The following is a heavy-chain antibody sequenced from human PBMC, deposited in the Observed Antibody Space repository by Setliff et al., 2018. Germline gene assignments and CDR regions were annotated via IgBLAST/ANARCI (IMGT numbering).Heavy chain of an antibody. CDR2: IYHSGST. Sequence: SETLSLTCTVSGGSISSQDWSWIRQPPGKGLEWIGEIYHSGSTKYNPSLKSRVTISVDKSKNQFSLKLSSVTAADTAVYYCARAKTRILGVWGKGTTVTVSS. CDR3: ARAKTRILGV. D-gene: IGHD2-15*01. V-gene: IGHV4-59*11. CDR1: GGSISSQD. J-gene: IGHJ6*04.